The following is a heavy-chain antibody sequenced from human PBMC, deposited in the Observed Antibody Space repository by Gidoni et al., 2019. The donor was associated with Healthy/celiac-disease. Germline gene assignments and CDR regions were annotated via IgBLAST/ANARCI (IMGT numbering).Heavy chain of an antibody. CDR1: VGSISSGGSS. J-gene: IGHJ4*02. Sequence: QVQLQESGPGLVKPSQTLSLTGTVPVGSISSGGSSWSWIRQHPGKGLEWIGYIYYSGSTYYNPSLKSRVTISVDTSKNQFSLKLSSVTAADTAVYYCARESDSYCGGDCYSGVFDYWGQGTLVTVSS. V-gene: IGHV4-31*03. D-gene: IGHD2-21*02. CDR3: ARESDSYCGGDCYSGVFDY. CDR2: IYYSGST.